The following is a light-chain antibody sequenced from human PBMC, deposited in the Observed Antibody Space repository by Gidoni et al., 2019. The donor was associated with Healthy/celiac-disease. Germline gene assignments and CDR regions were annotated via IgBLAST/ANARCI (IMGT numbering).Light chain of an antibody. CDR3: QQYNSYPWT. CDR2: KAS. J-gene: IGKJ1*01. Sequence: DIHKTQSPSTLSASVGDRVTITCRASQSISSWLAWYQQKPGKAPKLLIYKASSLESGVPSRFRGSGSGTEFTLTISSLQPDVFATYYCQQYNSYPWTFGQGTKVEIK. V-gene: IGKV1-5*03. CDR1: QSISSW.